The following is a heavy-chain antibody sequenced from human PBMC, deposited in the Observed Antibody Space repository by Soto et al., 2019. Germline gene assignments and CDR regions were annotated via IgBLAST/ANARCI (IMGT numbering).Heavy chain of an antibody. D-gene: IGHD2-2*01. J-gene: IGHJ4*02. Sequence: TGGSLRLSCAASGFTLSSYSMNWVRQAPGKGLEWVSSISSSSSYIYYADSVKGRFTISRDNSKNTLYLQMNSLRAEDTAVYYCAKRGYCSSISCSYYFDYWGQGTLVTVSS. CDR1: GFTLSSYS. CDR3: AKRGYCSSISCSYYFDY. CDR2: ISSSSSYI. V-gene: IGHV3-21*04.